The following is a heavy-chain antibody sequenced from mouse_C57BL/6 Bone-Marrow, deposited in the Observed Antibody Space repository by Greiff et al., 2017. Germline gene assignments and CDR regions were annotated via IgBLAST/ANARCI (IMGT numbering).Heavy chain of an antibody. CDR1: GYTFTSYW. CDR3: ARHYSGNNYFDY. V-gene: IGHV1-69*01. Sequence: QVQLQQPGAELVMPGASVKLSCKASGYTFTSYWMHWVKQRPGQGLEWIGEIDPSDSYTNYNQQFKGKSTLTVDKSSSTAYMQLSSLTSEDSAVYYCARHYSGNNYFDYWGQGTTLTVSS. D-gene: IGHD1-3*01. J-gene: IGHJ2*01. CDR2: IDPSDSYT.